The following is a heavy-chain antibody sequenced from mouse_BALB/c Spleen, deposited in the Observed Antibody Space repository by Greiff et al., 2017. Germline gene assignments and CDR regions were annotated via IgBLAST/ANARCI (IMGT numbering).Heavy chain of an antibody. V-gene: IGHV1-4*01. CDR1: GYTFTSYT. J-gene: IGHJ2*01. CDR2: INPSSGYT. D-gene: IGHD2-14*01. CDR3: ARGGVRRGDMDY. Sequence: QVQLKQSGAELARPGASVTMSCKASGYTFTSYTMHWVKQRPGQGLEWIGYINPSSGYTNYNQKFKDKATLTADKSSSTAYMQLSSLTSEDSAVYYCARGGVRRGDMDYWGHGTTVTVSS.